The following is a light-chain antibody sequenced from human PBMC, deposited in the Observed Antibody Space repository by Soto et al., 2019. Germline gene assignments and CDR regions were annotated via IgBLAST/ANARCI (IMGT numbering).Light chain of an antibody. CDR3: SSFAGSPVV. CDR1: SSDIGSYKL. V-gene: IGLV2-23*02. CDR2: EVS. J-gene: IGLJ2*01. Sequence: QSALTQPASVSGSTGQSITISCTGTSSDIGSYKLVSWYQQHPGKVPKLILYEVSKRPSGVPDRFSGSRSGNTASLTVSGLQAEDEADYYCSSFAGSPVVFGGGTKLTVL.